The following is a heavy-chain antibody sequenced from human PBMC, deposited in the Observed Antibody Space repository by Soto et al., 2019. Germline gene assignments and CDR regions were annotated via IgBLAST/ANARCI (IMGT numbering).Heavy chain of an antibody. CDR3: ATLLALYTAMVPTDYSDF. D-gene: IGHD5-18*01. CDR2: MNPSGRNT. Sequence: ASVKVSCKASGLAFPIDDIIWVRQTIGQGLEFMGWMNPSGRNTGYAQKFQGRATFTWNTPTSTAYMDLSGLRSEDTAVYYCATLLALYTAMVPTDYSDFWGQGTLVTGSS. CDR1: GLAFPIDD. V-gene: IGHV1-8*01. J-gene: IGHJ4*02.